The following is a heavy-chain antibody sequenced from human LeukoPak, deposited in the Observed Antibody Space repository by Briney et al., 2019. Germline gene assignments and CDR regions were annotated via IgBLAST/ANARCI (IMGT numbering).Heavy chain of an antibody. J-gene: IGHJ4*02. CDR1: GGSFSGYY. CDR2: INHSGST. CDR3: ARGRRGGY. V-gene: IGHV4-34*01. Sequence: SETLSLTCAVYGGSFSGYYWSWIRRPPGKGLEWIGEINHSGSTNYNPSLKSRVTISVDTSKNQFSLKLSSVTAADTAVYYCARGRRGGYWGQGTLVTVSS. D-gene: IGHD3-10*01.